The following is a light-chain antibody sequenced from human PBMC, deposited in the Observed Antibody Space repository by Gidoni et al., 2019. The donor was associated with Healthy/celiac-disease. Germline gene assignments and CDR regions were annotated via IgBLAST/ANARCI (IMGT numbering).Light chain of an antibody. CDR1: QGTSNY. Sequence: IQMPQSPSSLSASVGDRVTITCRASQGTSNYLAWYQQKPGKVPKLLIYAASTLQSGVPSRFSGSGSGTECTLTISSLQPEDVATYYCQKYNRAPGSRTVGGGTKVEIK. J-gene: IGKJ4*01. V-gene: IGKV1-27*01. CDR2: AAS. CDR3: QKYNRAPGSRT.